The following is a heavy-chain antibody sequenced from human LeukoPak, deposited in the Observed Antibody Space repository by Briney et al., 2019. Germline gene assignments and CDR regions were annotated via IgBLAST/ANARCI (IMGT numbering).Heavy chain of an antibody. CDR3: ARGIMEWELRYFDY. V-gene: IGHV3-23*01. Sequence: PGGSLRLSCAASGFTFSSYAMIWVAQAPGHGREGGSAISGSGASTYYADSVKCQFRISINNYKNTLYLQMNSLRAEDKAIYYCARGIMEWELRYFDYWCQGTLVTVSS. J-gene: IGHJ4*02. CDR2: ISGSGAST. CDR1: GFTFSSYA. D-gene: IGHD1-26*01.